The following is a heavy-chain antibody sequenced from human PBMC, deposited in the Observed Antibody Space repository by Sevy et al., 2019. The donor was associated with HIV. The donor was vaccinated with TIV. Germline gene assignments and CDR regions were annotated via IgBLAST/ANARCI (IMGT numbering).Heavy chain of an antibody. CDR2: VHHSGSI. J-gene: IGHJ5*02. V-gene: IGHV4-59*03. CDR1: GGSTSTYS. Sequence: SETLSLTCTVSGGSTSTYSWSWIRQPPGKGLEWIGYVHHSGSITYNPSLRSRVTMSIDTSKNQFSLKLRSVTAADTAVYYCAAGGGYCSSASCYNLGWFDPRGQGVLVTVSS. CDR3: AAGGGYCSSASCYNLGWFDP. D-gene: IGHD2-2*02.